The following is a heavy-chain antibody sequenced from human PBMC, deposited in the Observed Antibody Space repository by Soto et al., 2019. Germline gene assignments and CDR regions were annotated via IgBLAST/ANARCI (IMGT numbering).Heavy chain of an antibody. Sequence: EVQLLESGGGMVEPRGSLTLSCAASGFSFGTYVMNWVRQAPGKGLEWVSGISGSGGRVYSADSVKGRFTISRDNSRNTLSLQMNSLRAEDTPIYYCAMTRLYDTGTNDYHRDALDIWGQGTQVTVSS. J-gene: IGHJ3*02. CDR3: AMTRLYDTGTNDYHRDALDI. CDR1: GFSFGTYV. D-gene: IGHD3-22*01. V-gene: IGHV3-23*01. CDR2: ISGSGGRV.